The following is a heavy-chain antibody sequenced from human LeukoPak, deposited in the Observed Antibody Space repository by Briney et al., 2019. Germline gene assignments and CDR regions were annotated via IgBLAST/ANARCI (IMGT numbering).Heavy chain of an antibody. CDR2: INPNSRDT. CDR1: GYTFTGYY. CDR3: ARAKWESSTTCYGA. Sequence: ASVKVSCKASGYTFTGYYIHWVRQAPGQGLEWMGWINPNSRDTNYAQKFQGRVTMTRDTSISTAYMELSSLKSDDTAVYYCARAKWESSTTCYGAWGQGTLVTVSS. V-gene: IGHV1-2*02. J-gene: IGHJ5*02. D-gene: IGHD2-2*01.